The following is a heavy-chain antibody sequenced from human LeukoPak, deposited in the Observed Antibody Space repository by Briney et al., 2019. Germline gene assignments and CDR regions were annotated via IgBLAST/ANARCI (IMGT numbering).Heavy chain of an antibody. D-gene: IGHD6-13*01. Sequence: SVKVSCKASGGTFSSYAISWVRQAPGQGLEWMGGIIPIFGTANYAQKFQGRVTITADESTSTAYMELSSLRSEDTAVYYCAASSSSLDAFDIWGQGTMVTVSS. CDR3: AASSSSLDAFDI. J-gene: IGHJ3*02. V-gene: IGHV1-69*13. CDR1: GGTFSSYA. CDR2: IIPIFGTA.